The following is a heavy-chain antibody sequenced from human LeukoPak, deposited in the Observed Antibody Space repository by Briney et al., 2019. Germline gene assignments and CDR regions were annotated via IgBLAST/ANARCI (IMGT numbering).Heavy chain of an antibody. V-gene: IGHV1-69*04. J-gene: IGHJ5*02. D-gene: IGHD3-10*01. CDR1: GYTFTNYG. CDR3: ARDVNVRGANWFDP. CDR2: IIPILGIA. Sequence: SVKVSFKASGYTFTNYGITWVRQAPGQGLEWMGRIIPILGIANYAQKFQGRVTITADKSTSTAYMELSSLRSEDTAVYYCARDVNVRGANWFDPWGQGTLVTVSS.